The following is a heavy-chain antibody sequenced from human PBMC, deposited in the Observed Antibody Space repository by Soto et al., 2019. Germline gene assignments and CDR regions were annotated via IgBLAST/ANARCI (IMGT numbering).Heavy chain of an antibody. Sequence: PSETLSLTCAVYGGSFSGYYWSWIRQPPGKGLEWIGEINHSGSTNYNPSLKSRVTISVDTSKNQFSLKLSSVTAADTAVYYCAREKRWLQTNFDYWGQGTLVTVSS. D-gene: IGHD5-12*01. J-gene: IGHJ4*02. V-gene: IGHV4-34*01. CDR1: GGSFSGYY. CDR2: INHSGST. CDR3: AREKRWLQTNFDY.